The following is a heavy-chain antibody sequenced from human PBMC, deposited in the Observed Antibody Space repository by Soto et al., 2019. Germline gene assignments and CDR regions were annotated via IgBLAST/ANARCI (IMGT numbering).Heavy chain of an antibody. CDR2: MNPNSGNT. CDR1: GYTFTSYD. D-gene: IGHD4-17*01. J-gene: IGHJ3*02. CDR3: ARLPGLRPHDAFDR. Sequence: GASVKVSCKASGYTFTSYDINWVRQATGQGLEWMGWMNPNSGNTGYAQKFQGRVTMTRNTSISTAYMELSSLRSEDTAVYYCARLPGLRPHDAFDRWGQGTMVTVS. V-gene: IGHV1-8*01.